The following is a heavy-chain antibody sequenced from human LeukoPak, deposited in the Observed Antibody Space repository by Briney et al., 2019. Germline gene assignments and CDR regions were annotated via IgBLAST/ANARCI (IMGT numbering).Heavy chain of an antibody. J-gene: IGHJ4*02. V-gene: IGHV3-23*01. Sequence: PGGSLRLSCAASGFSFTNYAMSWVRQAPARGPEWVSSFRGDGETFYADSVKGRFTLSRDDSRNTVYLQLNNLRVEDTAIYYCARAGWVSNADAVWWGQGTQVTVSP. CDR2: FRGDGET. D-gene: IGHD1-1*01. CDR1: GFSFTNYA. CDR3: ARAGWVSNADAVW.